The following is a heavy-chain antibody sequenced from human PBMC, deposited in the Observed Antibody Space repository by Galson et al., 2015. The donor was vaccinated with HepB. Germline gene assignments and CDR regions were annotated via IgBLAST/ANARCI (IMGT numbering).Heavy chain of an antibody. CDR2: IDPGDYM. J-gene: IGHJ6*02. V-gene: IGHV5-10-1*01. D-gene: IGHD5-18*01. Sequence: QSGAEVKKPGESLRISCKASGYSFTTHWVSWVRQMPGKGLEWLGRIDPGDYMNYRPSTQNHVTISVDKSTSTAYLEWTNLKASDTAVYYCARFKGRHGYPYYYYGMDVWGQGTTVSVSS. CDR1: GYSFTTHW. CDR3: ARFKGRHGYPYYYYGMDV.